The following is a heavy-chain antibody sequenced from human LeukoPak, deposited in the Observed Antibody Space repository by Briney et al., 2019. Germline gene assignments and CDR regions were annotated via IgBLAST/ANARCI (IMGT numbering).Heavy chain of an antibody. CDR3: ARGGIRFLVSSTVDY. CDR1: GYTFTSNG. Sequence: ASVKVSCKASGYTFTSNGITWVRQAPGQGLEWMGWISTYNGNTDYAQGLQDRVIMTTDTSTRTAYMELRSLRSDDTAVYYCARGGIRFLVSSTVDYWGQGTLVTVSS. CDR2: ISTYNGNT. D-gene: IGHD3-3*01. J-gene: IGHJ4*02. V-gene: IGHV1-18*01.